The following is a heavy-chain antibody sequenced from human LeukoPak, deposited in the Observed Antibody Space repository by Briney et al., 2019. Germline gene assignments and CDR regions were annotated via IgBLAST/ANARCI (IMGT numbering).Heavy chain of an antibody. CDR1: GFTFSGYT. V-gene: IGHV3-64D*09. Sequence: GGSLRLSCSASGFTFSGYTMHWVRQAPGKGLEYVSTISSDGANIYIADSVRGRFTISRDNAKHTLYLQMSSLRAEDTAIYYCYSSAWYGAFDVWGQGTMVTVSS. D-gene: IGHD6-19*01. J-gene: IGHJ3*01. CDR3: YSSAWYGAFDV. CDR2: ISSDGANI.